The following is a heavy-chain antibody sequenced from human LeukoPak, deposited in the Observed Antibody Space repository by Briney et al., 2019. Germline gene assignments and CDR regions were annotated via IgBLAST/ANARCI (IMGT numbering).Heavy chain of an antibody. CDR2: MYYSGST. Sequence: PSETLSLTCTVSGGSISSYYWSWIRQPPGKGLEWIGYMYYSGSTNYNPSLKSRVTISVDTSKNQFSLKLSSVTAADTAVYYCARHVSAYSSGLPYYMDVWGKGTTVTVSS. V-gene: IGHV4-59*08. D-gene: IGHD6-19*01. CDR3: ARHVSAYSSGLPYYMDV. J-gene: IGHJ6*03. CDR1: GGSISSYY.